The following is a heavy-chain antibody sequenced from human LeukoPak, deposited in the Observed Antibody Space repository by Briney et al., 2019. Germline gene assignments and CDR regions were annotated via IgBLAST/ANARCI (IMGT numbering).Heavy chain of an antibody. Sequence: GGSLRLSCAASGFTFSNYEMNWVRQAPGKGLEWVSHISISGSTIYYADSVKGRFTISRDNAKNSLYLQMNSLRAEDTAVYYCAREGVVVSAAVDYWGQGTLVTVSS. CDR2: ISISGSTI. CDR1: GFTFSNYE. V-gene: IGHV3-48*03. D-gene: IGHD2-2*01. CDR3: AREGVVVSAAVDY. J-gene: IGHJ4*02.